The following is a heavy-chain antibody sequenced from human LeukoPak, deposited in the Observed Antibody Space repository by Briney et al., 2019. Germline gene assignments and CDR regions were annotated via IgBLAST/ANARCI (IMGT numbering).Heavy chain of an antibody. CDR1: GYTFTXYY. CDR3: ARDFGAATTQYYFDY. V-gene: IGHV1-2*02. CDR2: INPNSGGT. D-gene: IGHD2-15*01. Sequence: VTVSCKAXGYTFTXYYMHWVRQAPGQGLEWMGWINPNSGGTNYAQKFQGRGTMNRDRARSTAYMEVSRVRAEETGVYYCARDFGAATTQYYFDYWGQGTLVTVSS. J-gene: IGHJ4*02.